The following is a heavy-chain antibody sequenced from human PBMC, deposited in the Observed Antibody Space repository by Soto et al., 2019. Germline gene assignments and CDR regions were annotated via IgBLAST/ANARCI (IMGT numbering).Heavy chain of an antibody. CDR2: ISSGSSTI. CDR1: CFYFWTYC. D-gene: IGHD2-2*01. CDR3: TRSAYMDV. V-gene: IGHV3-48*01. J-gene: IGHJ6*03. Sequence: PGGSPRLSCADSCFYFWTYCFIWVLQAPGKGLEWVSYISSGSSTIYYADSVKGRFFISRDNAKNSLFLQMDSLRAEDTAVYYATRSAYMDVWGTGTTVTVSS.